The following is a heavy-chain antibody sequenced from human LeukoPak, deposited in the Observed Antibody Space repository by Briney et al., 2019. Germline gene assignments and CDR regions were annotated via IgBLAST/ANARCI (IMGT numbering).Heavy chain of an antibody. J-gene: IGHJ5*02. Sequence: SETLSLTCTVSGGSISTHYCNWVRQPAGKGLEWIGRIYTSGSTNYNPSLKSRVTMSVDTSKNQFSLKLSSVTAADTAVYYCARGCSGGSCWGFDPWGQGTLVTVSS. CDR1: GGSISTHY. CDR3: ARGCSGGSCWGFDP. CDR2: IYTSGST. V-gene: IGHV4-4*07. D-gene: IGHD2-15*01.